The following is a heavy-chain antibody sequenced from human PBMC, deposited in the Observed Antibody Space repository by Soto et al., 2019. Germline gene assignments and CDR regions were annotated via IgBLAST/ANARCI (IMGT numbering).Heavy chain of an antibody. Sequence: QLQLQESGPGLVKPSETLSLTCSVSGDSINSDKYYWGWIRQPPGKGLEWIGSIYYRGNTYYNPSLQTRVTISLDKSKSQFSLKLNSVTAAESAMYFCARLEGLATISYYFDFWGQGALVTVSS. CDR2: IYYRGNT. J-gene: IGHJ4*02. D-gene: IGHD3-9*01. V-gene: IGHV4-39*01. CDR3: ARLEGLATISYYFDF. CDR1: GDSINSDKYY.